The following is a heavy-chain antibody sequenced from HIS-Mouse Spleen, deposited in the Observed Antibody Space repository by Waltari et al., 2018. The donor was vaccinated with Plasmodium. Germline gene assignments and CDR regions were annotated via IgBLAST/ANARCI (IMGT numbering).Heavy chain of an antibody. Sequence: QVQLQESGPGLVKPSETLSLTCPVSGGSISSYYWRWIRQPPGKGLEWIGYIYYSGSTNYNPSLKSRVTISVDTSKNQFSLKLSSVTAADTAVYYCARDCSSTSCLDAFDIWGQGTMVTVSS. CDR1: GGSISSYY. D-gene: IGHD2-2*01. CDR2: IYYSGST. V-gene: IGHV4-59*01. CDR3: ARDCSSTSCLDAFDI. J-gene: IGHJ3*02.